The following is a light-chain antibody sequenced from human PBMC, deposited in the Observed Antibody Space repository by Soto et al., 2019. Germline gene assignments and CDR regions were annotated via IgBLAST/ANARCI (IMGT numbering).Light chain of an antibody. CDR2: RNN. V-gene: IGLV1-40*01. CDR1: SSNIGAAFD. Sequence: QSVLTQPPSVSGAPGQRVTISCTGSSSNIGAAFDVHWYQQLPGTAPKLLIYRNNQRPSGVPDRFSGSKSGSSASLAISGLQSQDEADYYCALWDDSLNGLVFGTGTKLTVL. CDR3: ALWDDSLNGLV. J-gene: IGLJ1*01.